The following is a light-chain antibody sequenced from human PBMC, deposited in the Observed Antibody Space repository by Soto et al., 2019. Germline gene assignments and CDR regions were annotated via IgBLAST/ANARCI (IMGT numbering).Light chain of an antibody. Sequence: DIVMTQSPLSLPATPGEPASISCRSSQSLLHSNGYNYLDWYLQKPGQSPQLLIYLGSNRASGVPDRFSGSGSGTDFTLKISRVEAEDVGVYYCMQALQTPPFTFGPGTKVDIK. J-gene: IGKJ3*01. CDR1: QSLLHSNGYNY. V-gene: IGKV2-28*01. CDR2: LGS. CDR3: MQALQTPPFT.